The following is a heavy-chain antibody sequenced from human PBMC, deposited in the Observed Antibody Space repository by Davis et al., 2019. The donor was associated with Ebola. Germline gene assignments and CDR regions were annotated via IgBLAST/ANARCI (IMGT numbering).Heavy chain of an antibody. Sequence: PGGSLRLSCAASGFTFSSYEMNWVRQAPGKGLEWVSYISSSGSTIYYADSVKGRFTISRDNAKNSLYLQMNSLRAEDTAVYYCARDGGDYSNYYFDYWGQGTLVTVSS. J-gene: IGHJ4*02. CDR1: GFTFSSYE. D-gene: IGHD4-11*01. CDR3: ARDGGDYSNYYFDY. V-gene: IGHV3-48*03. CDR2: ISSSGSTI.